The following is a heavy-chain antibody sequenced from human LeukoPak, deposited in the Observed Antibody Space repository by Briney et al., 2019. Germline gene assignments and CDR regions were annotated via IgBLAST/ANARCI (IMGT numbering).Heavy chain of an antibody. CDR3: ARDEWELLRAY. CDR2: IYSGGST. V-gene: IGHV3-66*02. J-gene: IGHJ4*02. Sequence: GGSLRLSCAASGFTVRSNYMSWVRQAPGKGLEWVSIIYSGGSTYYASSVKGRFTISRDNSKNTLYLQINSLRVEDTAVYYCARDEWELLRAYWGQGTLVTVSS. D-gene: IGHD1-26*01. CDR1: GFTVRSNY.